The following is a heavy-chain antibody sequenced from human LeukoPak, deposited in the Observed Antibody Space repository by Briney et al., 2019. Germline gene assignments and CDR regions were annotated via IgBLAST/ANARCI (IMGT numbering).Heavy chain of an antibody. CDR1: GFTFSSYG. CDR2: IWYDGSNK. V-gene: IGHV3-33*01. Sequence: PGGSLRLSCAASGFTFSSYGMHWVRQAPGKGLEWVAVIWYDGSNKYYADSVKARFTISRDNSKNTLYLQMNSLRAEDTAVYYCARGLNSGYSYGYPFDYWGQGTLVTVSS. CDR3: ARGLNSGYSYGYPFDY. J-gene: IGHJ4*02. D-gene: IGHD5-18*01.